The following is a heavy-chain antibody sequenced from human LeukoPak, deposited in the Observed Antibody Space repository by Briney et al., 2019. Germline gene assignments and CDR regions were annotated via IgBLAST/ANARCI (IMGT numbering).Heavy chain of an antibody. CDR1: GYTFTSYG. CDR2: ISAYNGNT. CDR3: AREGNEYNWEDSYYYYMDV. D-gene: IGHD1-20*01. Sequence: GASVKVSCKASGYTFTSYGISWVRQAPGQGLEWMGWISAYNGNTNYAQKLQGRVTMTTDTSTSTAYMELRSLRSDDTAVYYCAREGNEYNWEDSYYYYMDVWGKGTTVTVSS. V-gene: IGHV1-18*01. J-gene: IGHJ6*03.